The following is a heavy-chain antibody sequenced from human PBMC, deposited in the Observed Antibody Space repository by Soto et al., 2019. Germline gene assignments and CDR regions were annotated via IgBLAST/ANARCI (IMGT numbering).Heavy chain of an antibody. J-gene: IGHJ6*02. CDR1: GGTFSSYA. D-gene: IGHD2-15*01. Sequence: QGQLVQSGAEVKKPGSSVKVSCKAPGGTFSSYAISWVRQAPGQGLEWMGGIIPIFGTAKYAQKFQGRVTITADESTSTGYMELSSLRSEDTAVYYCARSRGGSSSLDIYYYYYYRMDVWGQGTTVTVSS. V-gene: IGHV1-69*01. CDR2: IIPIFGTA. CDR3: ARSRGGSSSLDIYYYYYYRMDV.